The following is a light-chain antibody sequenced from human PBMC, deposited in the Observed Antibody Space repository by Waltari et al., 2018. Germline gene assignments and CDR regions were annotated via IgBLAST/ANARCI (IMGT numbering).Light chain of an antibody. V-gene: IGKV1-16*01. CDR2: GSS. Sequence: DIQMTQSPSSLSASVGEPVTIPCRASQGVNNFLVWLQQRPGKAPKSLIYGSSTLQSGVPSRFSGSGYGTDFTLTISSLQPEDIATYYCQQHADYPLTFGGGTRVEIK. J-gene: IGKJ4*01. CDR3: QQHADYPLT. CDR1: QGVNNF.